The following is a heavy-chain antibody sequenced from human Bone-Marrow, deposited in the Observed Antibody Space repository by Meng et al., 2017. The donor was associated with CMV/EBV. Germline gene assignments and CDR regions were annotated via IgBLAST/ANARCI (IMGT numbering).Heavy chain of an antibody. CDR1: GFTFDDYG. D-gene: IGHD2-2*01. V-gene: IGHV3-20*04. CDR3: ARTNCSSTSCYYYYGMDV. Sequence: GGSLRLSCAASGFTFDDYGMSWVRQAPGKGLEWVSGINWNGGSTGYADSVKGRFTISRDNAKNSLYLQMNSLRAEDTALYYCARTNCSSTSCYYYYGMDVWGQGTTVTVPS. J-gene: IGHJ6*02. CDR2: INWNGGST.